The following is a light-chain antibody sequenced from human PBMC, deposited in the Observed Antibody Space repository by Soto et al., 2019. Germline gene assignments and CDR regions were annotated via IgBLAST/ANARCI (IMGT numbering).Light chain of an antibody. CDR2: AAS. J-gene: IGKJ1*01. CDR1: QDIRND. V-gene: IGKV1-6*01. CDR3: LQNYNYPWT. Sequence: AIQMTQFPSSLSASVRDRVTVTCRASQDIRNDLGWYQQKPGKAPKLLIYAASSLQSGVPSRFSGSGSGTRFILTISSLQPEDVATYYCLQNYNYPWTFGQGTKVDIK.